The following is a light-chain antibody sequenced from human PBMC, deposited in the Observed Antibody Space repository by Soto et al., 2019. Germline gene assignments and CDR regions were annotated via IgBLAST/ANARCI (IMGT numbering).Light chain of an antibody. CDR1: SSDVGGYNH. Sequence: QSALTQPRSVSGSPGQSVAISCTGTSSDVGGYNHVSWYQQHPGRAPKLIIYDVNKRPSGVPDRFSGPKSGNTASLTISGLQPEDEADYFCCSYAGTASPYVFGNETKLTVL. CDR2: DVN. J-gene: IGLJ1*01. CDR3: CSYAGTASPYV. V-gene: IGLV2-11*01.